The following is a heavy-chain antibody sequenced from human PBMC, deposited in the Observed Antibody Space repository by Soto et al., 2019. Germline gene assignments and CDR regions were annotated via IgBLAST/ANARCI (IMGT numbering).Heavy chain of an antibody. V-gene: IGHV3-33*01. CDR1: GFTFSSYG. Sequence: PGGSLRLSCAASGFTFSSYGMHWVRRAPGKGLEWVAVIRYDGSNKYYADSVKGRFTISRDNSKNTLYLQMNSLRAEDTAVYYCAREEYFQHWGQGTLVTVSS. CDR2: IRYDGSNK. J-gene: IGHJ1*01. CDR3: AREEYFQH.